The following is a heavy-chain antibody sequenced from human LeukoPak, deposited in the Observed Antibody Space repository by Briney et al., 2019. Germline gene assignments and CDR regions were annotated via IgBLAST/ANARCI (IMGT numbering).Heavy chain of an antibody. V-gene: IGHV4-59*08. CDR2: LDYSGST. D-gene: IGHD3-16*01. CDR1: GDSISAYY. J-gene: IGHJ6*02. CDR3: ARHGGPGGQAGMDV. Sequence: TQTLSLTCSVSGDSISAYYWSWIRQPPGKGLEWIAYLDYSGSTNYNPSLMTRVTISVDTSKNHLSLKVTSVTAAGTAVYCCARHGGPGGQAGMDVWGQGTTVIVSS.